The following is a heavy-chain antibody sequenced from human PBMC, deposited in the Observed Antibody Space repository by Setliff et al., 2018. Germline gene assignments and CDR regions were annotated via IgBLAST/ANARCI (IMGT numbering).Heavy chain of an antibody. D-gene: IGHD3-16*01. Sequence: SETLSLTCTVSGASVRSGPYYWSWIRQPPGKGLEWIGSIYYSGSTYYNPSLKSRVTISVDTSKNQFSLKLSSVTAADTAVYYCARPLGASYYFDYWGQGTLVTVSS. J-gene: IGHJ4*02. CDR1: GASVRSGPYY. CDR2: IYYSGST. CDR3: ARPLGASYYFDY. V-gene: IGHV4-39*01.